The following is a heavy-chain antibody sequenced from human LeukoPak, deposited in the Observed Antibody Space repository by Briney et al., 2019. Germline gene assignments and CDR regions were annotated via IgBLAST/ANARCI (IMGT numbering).Heavy chain of an antibody. CDR1: GYTFTSYG. D-gene: IGHD3-10*01. CDR3: ARDSDRDYYGSGSYYTPWFDP. Sequence: ASVKVSCKASGYTFTSYGISWVRQAPGQGGEGMGGISAYNGNTNYAQKLQGRVKITADESTSTAYMELSSLRSEDTAVYYCARDSDRDYYGSGSYYTPWFDPWGQGTLVTVSS. CDR2: ISAYNGNT. J-gene: IGHJ5*02. V-gene: IGHV1-18*01.